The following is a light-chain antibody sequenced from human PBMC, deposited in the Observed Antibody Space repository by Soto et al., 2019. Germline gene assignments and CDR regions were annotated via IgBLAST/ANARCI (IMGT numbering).Light chain of an antibody. Sequence: DIQLTQSPSSLSASVGDRLTITCQASQDITNHLNWYQHKSGKAPKLLISDVSTLERGVPSRFSGSGSATEFTLTISGLQPDDFATYYCQQYKDYVYTFGQGTKVDIK. J-gene: IGKJ2*01. CDR3: QQYKDYVYT. CDR2: DVS. V-gene: IGKV1-33*01. CDR1: QDITNH.